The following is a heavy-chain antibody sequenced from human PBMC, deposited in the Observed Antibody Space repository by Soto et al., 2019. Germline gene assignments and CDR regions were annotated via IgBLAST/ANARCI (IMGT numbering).Heavy chain of an antibody. D-gene: IGHD2-8*01. CDR1: GYTFTSYA. CDR3: ARAKGVMATRDAFDI. J-gene: IGHJ3*02. V-gene: IGHV1-3*01. CDR2: INAGNGNT. Sequence: GASVKVSCKASGYTFTSYAMHWVRQAPGQRLEWMGWINAGNGNTKYSQKFQGRVTITRDTSASTAYMELSSLRSEDTAVYYCARAKGVMATRDAFDIWGQGTMVTVSS.